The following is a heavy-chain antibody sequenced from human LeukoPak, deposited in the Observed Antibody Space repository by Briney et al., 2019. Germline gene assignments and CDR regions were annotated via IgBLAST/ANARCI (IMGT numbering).Heavy chain of an antibody. Sequence: SETLSLTCIVSGGSISRYYWSWIRRPPGKGLEWIGYIDDSGNTNYNPSLKSQVSISVDRSKNQFSLKLSSVTAADTAVYYCARADLGPSGGDDWSFDLWGRGTLVTVSS. J-gene: IGHJ2*01. V-gene: IGHV4-59*12. CDR1: GGSISRYY. CDR2: IDDSGNT. D-gene: IGHD3-16*01. CDR3: ARADLGPSGGDDWSFDL.